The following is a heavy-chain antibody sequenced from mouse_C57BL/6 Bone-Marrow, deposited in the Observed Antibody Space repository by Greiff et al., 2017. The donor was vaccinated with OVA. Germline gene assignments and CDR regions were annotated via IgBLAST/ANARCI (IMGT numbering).Heavy chain of an antibody. CDR1: GYSITSGYY. V-gene: IGHV3-6*01. Sequence: EVQLVESGPGLVKPSQSLSLTCSVTGYSITSGYYWNWIRQFPGNKLEWMGYISYDGSNNYNPSLKNRISITRDTSKNQFFLKLNSVTTEDTATYYCAAQIYYGNYFDYWGQGTTLTVSS. D-gene: IGHD2-1*01. CDR2: ISYDGSN. CDR3: AAQIYYGNYFDY. J-gene: IGHJ2*01.